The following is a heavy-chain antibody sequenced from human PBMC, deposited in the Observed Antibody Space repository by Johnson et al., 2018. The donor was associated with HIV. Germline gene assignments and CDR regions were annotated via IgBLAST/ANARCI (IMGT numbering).Heavy chain of an antibody. CDR1: GVTFSNYA. CDR3: ARGGLGDYVVAFDI. Sequence: VQLVESGGGLVQPGGSLRLSCAASGVTFSNYAMSWVRQAPGKGLEWVSAISGSGDTAYYADSVKGRFTISRDSSKNTLFLQMNSLRAEDTAVYYCARGGLGDYVVAFDIWGQGTMVTVSS. CDR2: ISGSGDTA. D-gene: IGHD4-17*01. J-gene: IGHJ3*02. V-gene: IGHV3-23*04.